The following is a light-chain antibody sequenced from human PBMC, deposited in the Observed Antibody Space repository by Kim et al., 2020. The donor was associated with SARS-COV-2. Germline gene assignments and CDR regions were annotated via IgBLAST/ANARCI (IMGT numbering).Light chain of an antibody. CDR2: LNSDGSH. V-gene: IGLV4-69*01. Sequence: SVKLTCTLSSGNSSYAIAWHQQQPEKGPRYLMKLNSDGSHNKGDGIPDRFSGSSSGAERYLTISSLQSEDEADYYCQTWGTGILVFGGGTQLTVL. CDR1: SGNSSYA. CDR3: QTWGTGILV. J-gene: IGLJ3*02.